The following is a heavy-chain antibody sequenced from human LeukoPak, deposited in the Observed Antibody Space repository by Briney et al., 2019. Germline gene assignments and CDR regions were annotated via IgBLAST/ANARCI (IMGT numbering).Heavy chain of an antibody. CDR2: INHSGST. Sequence: SETLSLTCTVSGGSISSSRNYWSWIRQPPGKGLEWIGEINHSGSTNYNPSLKSRVAISVDTSKNQFSLKLSSVTAADTAVYYCAGSQQQLVLFSYWGQGTLVTVSS. J-gene: IGHJ4*02. CDR3: AGSQQQLVLFSY. CDR1: GGSISSSRNY. D-gene: IGHD6-13*01. V-gene: IGHV4-39*07.